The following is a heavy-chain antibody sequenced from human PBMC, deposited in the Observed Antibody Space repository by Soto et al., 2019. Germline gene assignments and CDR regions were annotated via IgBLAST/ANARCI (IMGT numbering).Heavy chain of an antibody. CDR2: IYYSGST. CDR3: ASSNIAAAGFYYYGMDV. CDR1: GDSISSYY. Sequence: QVQLQESGPGLVKPSETLSLTCTVSGDSISSYYWSWIRQPPGKGLECIGYIYYSGSTNYNPSRKSRVTISVDTSKNQFSLNLSSVTAADTAVYYCASSNIAAAGFYYYGMDVWGRGTTVTVSS. D-gene: IGHD6-13*01. V-gene: IGHV4-59*01. J-gene: IGHJ6*02.